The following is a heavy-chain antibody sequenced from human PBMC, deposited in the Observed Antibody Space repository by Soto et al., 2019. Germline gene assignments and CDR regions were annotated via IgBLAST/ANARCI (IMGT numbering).Heavy chain of an antibody. J-gene: IGHJ5*02. CDR1: GFSVSSNY. Sequence: DVQLVESGGGLVQPGGSLRLSCAISGFSVSSNYLSWVRQAPGKGLEWVSVHYSGGSTYYADSVQGRFTISRDTSNNTLYLQMRRVRAEDTAVYFCARHRHPRGTVGATSPLDPWGQGTQVTVSS. D-gene: IGHD1-26*01. CDR3: ARHRHPRGTVGATSPLDP. CDR2: HYSGGST. V-gene: IGHV3-53*01.